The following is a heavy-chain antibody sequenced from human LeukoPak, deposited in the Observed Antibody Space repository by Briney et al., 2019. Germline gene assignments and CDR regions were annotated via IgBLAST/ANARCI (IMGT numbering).Heavy chain of an antibody. J-gene: IGHJ4*02. CDR1: GGSISSYY. Sequence: SETLSLTCTVSGGSISSYYWSWIRQPPGKGLEWIGSIYYSGSTYDNPSLKSRVTISVDTPKNQFSLKLRSVTAADTAIYYCARLLYDRSGYYYFDYWGQGTLVTVSS. CDR2: IYYSGST. V-gene: IGHV4-59*05. D-gene: IGHD3-22*01. CDR3: ARLLYDRSGYYYFDY.